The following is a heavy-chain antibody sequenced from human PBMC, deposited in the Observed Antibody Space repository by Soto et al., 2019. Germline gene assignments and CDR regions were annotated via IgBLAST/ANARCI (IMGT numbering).Heavy chain of an antibody. CDR1: WFSLTTSGVA. CDR2: IYWDVAK. Sequence: QLTLKEAGPTLVKPIQTLTLTFTFSWFSLTTSGVAVGWVRQPPGTALGWLALIYWDVAKRYSPSLKSRLTITRDASKNQVVLTTTDMDPVATAPYSCLYRAVPPRLVYYFDYWGEGTLVTV. D-gene: IGHD6-19*01. V-gene: IGHV2-5*02. CDR3: LYRAVPPRLVYYFDY. J-gene: IGHJ4*02.